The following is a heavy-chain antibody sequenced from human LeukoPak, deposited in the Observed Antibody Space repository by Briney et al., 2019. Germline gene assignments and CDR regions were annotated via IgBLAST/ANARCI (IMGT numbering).Heavy chain of an antibody. CDR1: GGSISSYY. Sequence: SETLSLTCTVSGGSISSYYWSWIRQPPGKGLEWIGYIYYSGSTNYNPSLKSRVTISVDTSKNQFSLKLSSVIAADTAVYYCARALLWFDPWGQGTLVTVSS. V-gene: IGHV4-59*01. D-gene: IGHD1-26*01. CDR2: IYYSGST. J-gene: IGHJ5*02. CDR3: ARALLWFDP.